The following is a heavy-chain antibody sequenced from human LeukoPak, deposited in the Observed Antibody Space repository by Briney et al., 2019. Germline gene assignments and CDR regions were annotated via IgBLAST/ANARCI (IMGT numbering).Heavy chain of an antibody. J-gene: IGHJ6*03. CDR2: INPNTGGT. CDR3: ARNLESPGELKYYYYMDV. CDR1: GYTLTSYD. V-gene: IGHV1-2*02. Sequence: ASVNVSCKASGYTLTSYDINWVRQATGQGREWMGYINPNTGGTNYAQKFQGRDTMTRDTSISTPYMELRRLTSDDSAVYYCARNLESPGELKYYYYMDVWGNGTTVTVSS. D-gene: IGHD1-26*01.